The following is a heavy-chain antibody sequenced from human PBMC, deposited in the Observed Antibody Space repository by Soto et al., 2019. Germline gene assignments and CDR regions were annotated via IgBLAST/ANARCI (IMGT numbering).Heavy chain of an antibody. CDR2: INAGNGNT. CDR3: ARSIVVVTALDY. J-gene: IGHJ4*02. CDR1: GYTFTSYA. Sequence: ASVKVSCKASGYTFTSYAMHWVRQAPGQRLEWMGWINAGNGNTKYSQKFQGRVTITRDTSASTAYMELSSMRSEDTAVYFCARSIVVVTALDYWGQGTLVTVSS. D-gene: IGHD2-21*02. V-gene: IGHV1-3*01.